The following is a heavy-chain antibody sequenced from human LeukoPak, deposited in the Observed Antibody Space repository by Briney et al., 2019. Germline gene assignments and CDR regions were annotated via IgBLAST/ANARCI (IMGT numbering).Heavy chain of an antibody. J-gene: IGHJ4*02. CDR3: AKGYSSGSTPFDY. V-gene: IGHV3-23*01. Sequence: PGGSLTLSCEASGLILRGHAMSWVRQAPGKGLEWGSGIGDSGEIERYADSAKGRVTISRDNFRNTVYLELRSLRPEDTAVYYCAKGYSSGSTPFDYWGQGTQVTVSS. D-gene: IGHD3-22*01. CDR1: GLILRGHA. CDR2: IGDSGEIE.